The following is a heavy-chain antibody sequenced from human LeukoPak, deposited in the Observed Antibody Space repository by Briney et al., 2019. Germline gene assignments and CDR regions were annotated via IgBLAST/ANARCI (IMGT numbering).Heavy chain of an antibody. V-gene: IGHV3-23*01. D-gene: IGHD3-22*01. CDR1: GFTFNSYA. CDR2: IGGSGDNT. Sequence: AGSLRLSCAASGFTFNSYAMSWVRQAPGTGLEWVTAIGGSGDNTYYADSVKGRFTISRDNSKNTLYLQMNSLRAEDTAVYYCAKDRLGYDSLGKFFDYWGQGTLVTVSS. CDR3: AKDRLGYDSLGKFFDY. J-gene: IGHJ4*02.